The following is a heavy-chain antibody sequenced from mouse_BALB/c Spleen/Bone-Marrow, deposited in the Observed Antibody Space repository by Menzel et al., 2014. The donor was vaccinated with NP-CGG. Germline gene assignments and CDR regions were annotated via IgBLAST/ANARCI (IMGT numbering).Heavy chain of an antibody. D-gene: IGHD2-14*01. V-gene: IGHV1-69*02. CDR1: GYTFTSYW. J-gene: IGHJ4*01. Sequence: QVHVNQSGAELVRPGASVKLSCKASGYTFTSYWINWVKQRPGQGLEWIGNIYPSDSYTNYNQKFKDKATLTVDKSSSTAYMQLSSPTSEDSAVYYCTRRDRYDYYAMDYWGQGTSVTVSS. CDR2: IYPSDSYT. CDR3: TRRDRYDYYAMDY.